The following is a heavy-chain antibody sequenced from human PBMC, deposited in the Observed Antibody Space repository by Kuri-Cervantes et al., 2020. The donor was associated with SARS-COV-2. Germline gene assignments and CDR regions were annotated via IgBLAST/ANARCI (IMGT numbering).Heavy chain of an antibody. CDR3: AREYYDILTGHQLFDY. CDR1: GGSISSNSYY. J-gene: IGHJ4*02. Sequence: GSLRLSCTVSGGSISSNSYYWGWIRQPPGKGLEWIGSIYYSGSTYYNPPLKSRVTMSVDTSKNQFSLKLSSVTAADTAVYYCAREYYDILTGHQLFDYWGQGTLVTDSS. CDR2: IYYSGST. D-gene: IGHD3-9*01. V-gene: IGHV4-39*07.